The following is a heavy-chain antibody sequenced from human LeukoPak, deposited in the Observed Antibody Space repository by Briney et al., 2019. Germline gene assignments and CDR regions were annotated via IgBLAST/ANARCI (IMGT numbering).Heavy chain of an antibody. J-gene: IGHJ4*02. CDR1: GITFSNAW. CDR2: IYRSSNGETT. Sequence: PGGSLRLSCAASGITFSNAWMTWVRQAPGKGLEWVGRIYRSSNGETTDYGAPVKGRFTMSRDDSKSTLYLQMNSLKTEDTAVYYCTTYSSGSCPFWGQGTLVTVSS. CDR3: TTYSSGSCPF. V-gene: IGHV3-15*01. D-gene: IGHD6-19*01.